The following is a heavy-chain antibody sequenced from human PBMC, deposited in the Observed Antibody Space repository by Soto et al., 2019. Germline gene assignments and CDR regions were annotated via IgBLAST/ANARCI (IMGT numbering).Heavy chain of an antibody. CDR1: GYTFTNYG. Sequence: QAQLVQSGAEMKKPGASVKVSCKASGYTFTNYGISWVRQAPGQGLEWMGWTRTYNGHANYAQTLQGRVTMTTDTSTITAYMELRSLRSDDTAVYYCARLMIFGVAPYYLDYWGQGTLVSVSS. CDR2: TRTYNGHA. CDR3: ARLMIFGVAPYYLDY. V-gene: IGHV1-18*01. D-gene: IGHD3-3*01. J-gene: IGHJ4*02.